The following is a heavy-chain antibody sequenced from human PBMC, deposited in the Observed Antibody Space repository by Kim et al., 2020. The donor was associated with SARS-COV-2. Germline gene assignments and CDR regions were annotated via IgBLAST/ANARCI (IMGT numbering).Heavy chain of an antibody. D-gene: IGHD3-10*01. V-gene: IGHV5-10-1*01. CDR1: GYSFTSYW. Sequence: GESLKISCKGSGYSFTSYWISWVRQMPGKGLEWMGRIDPSDSYTNYSPSFQGHVTISADKSISTAYLQWSSLKASDTAMYYCAILSATYGSGSYDLLWGQGTLVTVSS. CDR2: IDPSDSYT. CDR3: AILSATYGSGSYDLL. J-gene: IGHJ4*02.